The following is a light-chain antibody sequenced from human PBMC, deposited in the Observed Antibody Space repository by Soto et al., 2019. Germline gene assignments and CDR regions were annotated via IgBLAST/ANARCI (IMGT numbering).Light chain of an antibody. Sequence: DIQVTQSSSSLSASVGDRVTITCRASQGIDNYLAWIQQRPGKAPRSLIYAASNLHGGVPSKFSASGSGTDFTLTISSLQPEDFATYYCQQYRTYPFTFGPGTKV. CDR1: QGIDNY. CDR2: AAS. V-gene: IGKV1-16*02. CDR3: QQYRTYPFT. J-gene: IGKJ3*01.